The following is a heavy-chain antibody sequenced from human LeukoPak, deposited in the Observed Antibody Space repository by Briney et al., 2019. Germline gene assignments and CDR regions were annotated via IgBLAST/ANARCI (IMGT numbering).Heavy chain of an antibody. D-gene: IGHD5/OR15-5a*01. CDR1: GFTFSNAW. J-gene: IGHJ4*02. Sequence: KPGVSLRLSCAASGFTFSNAWMRWVRQAPGKGLEWVGRIKTKIDGETVDYAAPVRGRFTISRDDSKNMLYLEMNSLKTEDTAVYYCGSTRGNYGGQGILVTVSS. CDR2: IKTKIDGETV. V-gene: IGHV3-15*01. CDR3: GSTRGNY.